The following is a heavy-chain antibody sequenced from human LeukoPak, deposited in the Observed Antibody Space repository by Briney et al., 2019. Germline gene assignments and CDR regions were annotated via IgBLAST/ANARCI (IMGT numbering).Heavy chain of an antibody. J-gene: IGHJ4*02. CDR1: GFTFSSYW. V-gene: IGHV3-7*03. CDR3: ARESRGVAITSFDH. D-gene: IGHD3-22*01. CDR2: IKQDGSER. Sequence: GGSLRLSCAASGFTFSSYWMSWVRQAPGKGLEWVANIKQDGSERYYVDSVKGRFTISRDNAKNSLYLQMNSLRAEDTAVYYCARESRGVAITSFDHWGQGTLVTVSS.